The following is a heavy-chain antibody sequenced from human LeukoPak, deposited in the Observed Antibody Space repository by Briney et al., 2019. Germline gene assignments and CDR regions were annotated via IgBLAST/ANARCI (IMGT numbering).Heavy chain of an antibody. CDR3: ARVRRYCSSTSCLMAGYFDY. J-gene: IGHJ4*02. V-gene: IGHV1-18*01. CDR2: ISAYNGNT. Sequence: ASVKVSCKASGYTFTSYGISWVRQAPGQGLEWMGWISAYNGNTNYAQKLQGRVTMTTDTSTSTAYMELRSLRSDDTAVYYCARVRRYCSSTSCLMAGYFDYWGQGTLVTVSS. CDR1: GYTFTSYG. D-gene: IGHD2-2*01.